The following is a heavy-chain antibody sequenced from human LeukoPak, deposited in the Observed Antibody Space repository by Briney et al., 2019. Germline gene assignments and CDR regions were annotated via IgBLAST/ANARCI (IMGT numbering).Heavy chain of an antibody. CDR3: ARRRVAYSSSWDPHYDYYYYMDV. D-gene: IGHD6-13*01. CDR2: MNPNSGNT. Sequence: GASVKVSCKASGYTFTSYDINWVRQATGRGLEWMGWMNPNSGNTGYAQKFQGRVTMTRNTSISTAYMELSSLRSEDTAVYYCARRRVAYSSSWDPHYDYYYYMDVWGKGTTVTVSS. CDR1: GYTFTSYD. V-gene: IGHV1-8*01. J-gene: IGHJ6*03.